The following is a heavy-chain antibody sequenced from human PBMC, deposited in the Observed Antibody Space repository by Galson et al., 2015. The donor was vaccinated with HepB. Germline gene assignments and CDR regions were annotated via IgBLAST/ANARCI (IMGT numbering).Heavy chain of an antibody. Sequence: SVKVSCKASGGTFSSYAISWVRQAPGQGLEWMGRIIPILGIANYAQKFQGRVTITADKSTSTAYMELSSLRSEDTAVYYCARDENYYDSSGYYINWGQGTLVTVSS. D-gene: IGHD3-22*01. V-gene: IGHV1-69*04. CDR3: ARDENYYDSSGYYIN. CDR1: GGTFSSYA. J-gene: IGHJ4*02. CDR2: IIPILGIA.